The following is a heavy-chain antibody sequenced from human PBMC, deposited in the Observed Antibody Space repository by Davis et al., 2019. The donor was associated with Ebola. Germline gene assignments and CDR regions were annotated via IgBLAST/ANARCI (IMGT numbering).Heavy chain of an antibody. D-gene: IGHD3-10*01. CDR1: GFTFSSYW. CDR2: IKQDGSEK. CDR3: AREGTIRGIKFDY. Sequence: GGSLRLSCAASGFTFSSYWMSWVRQAPGKGLEWVANIKQDGSEKYYVDSVKGRFTISRDNAKNSLYLQMNSLRAEDTAVYYCAREGTIRGIKFDYWGQGTLVTVSS. J-gene: IGHJ4*02. V-gene: IGHV3-7*03.